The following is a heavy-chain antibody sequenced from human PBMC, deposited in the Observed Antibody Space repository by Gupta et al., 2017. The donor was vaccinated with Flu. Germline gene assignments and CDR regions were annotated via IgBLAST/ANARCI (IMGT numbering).Heavy chain of an antibody. Sequence: QVQLEESGPGLVKPSETLSLTCTVSGGAMNGYFWSWIRQPPGKGLEYIGRIYYDGTTNYNPSLKSRVTTSIDTSTNQFSLNLGSVTAADTAIYYCARDLVGGRYYFDRWGQGTLVTVSS. CDR1: GGAMNGYF. CDR3: ARDLVGGRYYFDR. D-gene: IGHD1-26*01. J-gene: IGHJ4*02. CDR2: IYYDGTT. V-gene: IGHV4-59*01.